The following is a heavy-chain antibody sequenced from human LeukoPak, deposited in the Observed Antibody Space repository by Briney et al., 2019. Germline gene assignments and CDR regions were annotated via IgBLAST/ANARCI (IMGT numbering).Heavy chain of an antibody. CDR3: ARDLYRDSLPVSWFDP. D-gene: IGHD4-11*01. Sequence: GASVKVSCKASGYTFTSYGISWARQAPGQGLEWMGWISAYNGNTNYAQKLQGRVTMTTDTSTSTAYMELRSLRSDDTAVYYCARDLYRDSLPVSWFDPWGQGTLVTVSS. CDR2: ISAYNGNT. V-gene: IGHV1-18*01. J-gene: IGHJ5*02. CDR1: GYTFTSYG.